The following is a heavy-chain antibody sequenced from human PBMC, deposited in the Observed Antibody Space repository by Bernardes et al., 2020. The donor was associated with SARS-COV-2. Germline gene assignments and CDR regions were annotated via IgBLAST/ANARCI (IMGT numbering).Heavy chain of an antibody. CDR2: INPNTGGT. CDR1: GYTFTGHY. Sequence: ASLKVSCKASGYTFTGHYMHWVRQAPGQGLEWMGWINPNTGGTNYAQKFQGRVTMTRDTSISTASMELSRLRSDDTAVYYCARDVGPPYNWNYAGGSGYWGQGTLVTVSS. J-gene: IGHJ4*02. CDR3: ARDVGPPYNWNYAGGSGY. V-gene: IGHV1-2*02. D-gene: IGHD1-7*01.